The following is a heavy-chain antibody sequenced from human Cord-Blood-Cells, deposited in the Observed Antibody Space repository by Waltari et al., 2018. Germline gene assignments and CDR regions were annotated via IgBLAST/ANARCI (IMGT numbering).Heavy chain of an antibody. CDR3: ARLNWNYAFDI. CDR1: GGSNSSSSYY. D-gene: IGHD1-7*01. V-gene: IGHV4-39*01. Sequence: QLQLQESGPGLVKPSETLSLTCTFSGGSNSSSSYYWGWLRQPPGKGLGWIGGIYYRGSTDYNPSLKSRVTISVDTSKNQFSLKLSSVTAADTAVYYCARLNWNYAFDIWGQGTMVTVSS. CDR2: IYYRGST. J-gene: IGHJ3*02.